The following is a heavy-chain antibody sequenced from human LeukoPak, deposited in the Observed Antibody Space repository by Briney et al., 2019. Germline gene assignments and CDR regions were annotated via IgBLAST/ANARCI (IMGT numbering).Heavy chain of an antibody. CDR2: MNPNSGNT. CDR3: ARAPPPRYSGSYHPYDYYFDY. CDR1: GYTFTSYD. J-gene: IGHJ4*02. V-gene: IGHV1-8*03. Sequence: ASVKVSCKASGYTFTSYDINWVRQATGQGLEWMGWMNPNSGNTGYAQKFQGRVTITRNTSISTAYMELSSLRAEDTAVYYCARAPPPRYSGSYHPYDYYFDYWGQGTLVTVSS. D-gene: IGHD1-26*01.